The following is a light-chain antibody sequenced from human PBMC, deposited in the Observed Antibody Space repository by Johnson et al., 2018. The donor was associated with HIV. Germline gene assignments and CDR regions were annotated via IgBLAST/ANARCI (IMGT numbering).Light chain of an antibody. CDR1: SSNIGNNY. CDR2: DNN. V-gene: IGLV1-51*01. Sequence: QSVLTQPPSVSWAPGQKVTISCSGSSSNIGNNYVSWYQQLPGTAPKLLIYDNNKRPSGIPDRFSGSKSGTSATLGITGLQTGDEADYYCGTWDSSLSAGGGFGTVTKVTVL. J-gene: IGLJ1*01. CDR3: GTWDSSLSAGGG.